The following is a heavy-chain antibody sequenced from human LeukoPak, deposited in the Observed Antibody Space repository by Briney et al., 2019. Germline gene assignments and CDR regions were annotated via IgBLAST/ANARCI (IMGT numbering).Heavy chain of an antibody. CDR2: IYYSGST. Sequence: SETLSLTCTVSGSSISSYYWSWIRQPPGKGLEWIGYIYYSGSTNYNPSLKSRVTISVDTSKNQFSLKLSSVTAADTAVYYCARGGITIFGVVIKGFDPWGQGTLVTVSS. V-gene: IGHV4-59*01. CDR1: GSSISSYY. D-gene: IGHD3-3*01. J-gene: IGHJ5*02. CDR3: ARGGITIFGVVIKGFDP.